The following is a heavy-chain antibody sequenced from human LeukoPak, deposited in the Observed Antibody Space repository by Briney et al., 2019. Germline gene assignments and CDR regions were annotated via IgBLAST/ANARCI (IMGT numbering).Heavy chain of an antibody. V-gene: IGHV4-59*01. J-gene: IGHJ4*02. CDR2: IYYTGNT. Sequence: PSETLSLTCTVSGDSITNYFWSWIRQPPGKGLEWIGYIYYTGNTNYKPSLKSRVTISVDTSTNQFSLRLRSVTAADTAVYYCARGRVAYSAYYFDYWSRGTLVTVSS. CDR3: ARGRVAYSAYYFDY. D-gene: IGHD2-15*01. CDR1: GDSITNYF.